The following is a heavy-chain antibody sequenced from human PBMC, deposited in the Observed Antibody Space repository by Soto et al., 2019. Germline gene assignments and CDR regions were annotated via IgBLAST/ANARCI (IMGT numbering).Heavy chain of an antibody. CDR3: ARARGARYFDY. CDR2: IYYSGST. Sequence: QVQLQESGPGLVKPSHTLSLTCLVPGGSFGRGVNSGSWLRQPPGKGLEWIGYIYYSGSTYYNPSLKSRVTISVDTSKNQFSLKLSSVTAADTAVYYCARARGARYFDYWGQGTLVTVSS. CDR1: GGSFGRGVNS. D-gene: IGHD2-15*01. V-gene: IGHV4-30-4*01. J-gene: IGHJ4*02.